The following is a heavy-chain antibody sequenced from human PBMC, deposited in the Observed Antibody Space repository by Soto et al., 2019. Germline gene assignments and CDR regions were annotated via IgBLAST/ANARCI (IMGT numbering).Heavy chain of an antibody. CDR1: GFTFSSYA. CDR2: ISGSGGST. D-gene: IGHD3-3*01. J-gene: IGHJ4*02. CDR3: AKDSVVLRFLEWLSHFDY. V-gene: IGHV3-23*01. Sequence: GGSLRLSCAASGFTFSSYAMSWVRQAPGKGLEWVSAISGSGGSTYYADSVKGRFTISRDNSKNTLYLQMNSLRAEDTAVYYCAKDSVVLRFLEWLSHFDYWGQGTLVTVSS.